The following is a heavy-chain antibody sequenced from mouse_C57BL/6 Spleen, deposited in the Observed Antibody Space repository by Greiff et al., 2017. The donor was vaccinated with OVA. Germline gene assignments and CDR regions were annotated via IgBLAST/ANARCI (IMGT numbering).Heavy chain of an antibody. CDR3: ARGDYDLAY. CDR1: GFSLTSYG. J-gene: IGHJ3*01. Sequence: QVQLQQSGPGLVQPSQSLSITCTVSGFSLTSYGVHWVRQSPGKGLEWLGVIGSGGSTDYNATFISRLSISKDNSKSQVFFKMNSLQADDTSIYSCARGDYDLAYWGQGTLVTVSA. CDR2: IGSGGST. V-gene: IGHV2-2*01. D-gene: IGHD2-4*01.